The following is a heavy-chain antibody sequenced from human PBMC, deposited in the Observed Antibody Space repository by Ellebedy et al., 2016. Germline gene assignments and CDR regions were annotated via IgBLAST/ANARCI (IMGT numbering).Heavy chain of an antibody. CDR1: GFTFSGYY. J-gene: IGHJ4*02. D-gene: IGHD6-13*01. CDR3: ARLGVIAAAGASDS. CDR2: ISYSGDVI. V-gene: IGHV3-11*01. Sequence: GESLKISCAASGFTFSGYYMSWFRQAPGKGPEWVSYISYSGDVIYYADSVKGRFTTSRDNAGNSVYLQMNSLRAEDTAVYYCARLGVIAAAGASDSWGQGTLVIVSS.